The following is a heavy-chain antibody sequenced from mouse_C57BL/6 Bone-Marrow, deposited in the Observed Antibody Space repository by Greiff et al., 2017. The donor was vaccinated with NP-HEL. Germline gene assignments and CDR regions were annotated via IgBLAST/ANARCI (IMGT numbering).Heavy chain of an antibody. V-gene: IGHV1-69*01. Sequence: VQLQQPGAELVMPGASVKLSCKASGYTFTSYWMHWVKQRPGQGLEWIGEIDPSDSYTNYTQKVKGKSTLTVEQSSSTAYMQLRSLTSEDSAVYYCARDWLLPPYWYFDVWGTGTTVTVSS. CDR1: GYTFTSYW. CDR2: IDPSDSYT. J-gene: IGHJ1*03. D-gene: IGHD2-3*01. CDR3: ARDWLLPPYWYFDV.